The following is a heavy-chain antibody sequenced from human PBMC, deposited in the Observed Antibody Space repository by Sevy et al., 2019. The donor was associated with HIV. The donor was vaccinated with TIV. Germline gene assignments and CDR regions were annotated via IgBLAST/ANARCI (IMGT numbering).Heavy chain of an antibody. V-gene: IGHV1-46*01. CDR1: AYSFTLYY. D-gene: IGHD2-21*02. Sequence: ASVKVSCRASAYSFTLYYMNWVRQAPGQGLEWMGLINPTGGHTSDSQRFQGRLSMTRDTSTTTFYMELSSLTYEDTAVYYCAVSQSCGGDCYYFDSWGQRTLVTDSS. CDR2: INPTGGHT. J-gene: IGHJ4*02. CDR3: AVSQSCGGDCYYFDS.